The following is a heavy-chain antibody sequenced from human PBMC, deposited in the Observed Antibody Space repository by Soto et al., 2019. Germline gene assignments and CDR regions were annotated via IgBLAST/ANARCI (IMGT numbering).Heavy chain of an antibody. CDR1: GYTFTGYY. Sequence: ASVKVSCKASGYTFTGYYMHWVRQAPEQGLEWMGWINPNSGGTNYAQKFQGWVTMTRDTSISTAYMELSRLRSDDTAVYYCARDYDSSGTVAFDIWGQGTKVTVSS. CDR3: ARDYDSSGTVAFDI. V-gene: IGHV1-2*04. J-gene: IGHJ3*02. D-gene: IGHD3-22*01. CDR2: INPNSGGT.